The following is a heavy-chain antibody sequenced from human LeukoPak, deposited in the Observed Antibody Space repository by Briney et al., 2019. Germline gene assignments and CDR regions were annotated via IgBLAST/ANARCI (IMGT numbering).Heavy chain of an antibody. V-gene: IGHV1-3*01. CDR3: ARRSSGWKEIDY. D-gene: IGHD6-19*01. J-gene: IGHJ4*02. Sequence: GASVKVSCTASGYTFTSYAMHWVRQAPGQRLEWMGWINAGNGNTKYSQKFQGRVTITRDTSASTAYMELSSLRSEDTAVYYCARRSSGWKEIDYWGQGTLVTVSS. CDR1: GYTFTSYA. CDR2: INAGNGNT.